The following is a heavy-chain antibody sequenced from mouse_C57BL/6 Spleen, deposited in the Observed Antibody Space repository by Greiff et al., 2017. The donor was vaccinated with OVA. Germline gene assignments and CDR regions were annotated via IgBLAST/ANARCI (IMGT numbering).Heavy chain of an antibody. D-gene: IGHD4-1*01. Sequence: EVQVVESGGYLVKPGGSLKLSCAASGFTFSSYGMSWVRQTPDKRLEWVATISSGGSYTYYPDSVKGRFTISRDNAKNTLYLQMSSLKSEDTAMYYCASQLTGYFDYWGQGTTLTVSS. V-gene: IGHV5-6*01. J-gene: IGHJ2*01. CDR2: ISSGGSYT. CDR1: GFTFSSYG. CDR3: ASQLTGYFDY.